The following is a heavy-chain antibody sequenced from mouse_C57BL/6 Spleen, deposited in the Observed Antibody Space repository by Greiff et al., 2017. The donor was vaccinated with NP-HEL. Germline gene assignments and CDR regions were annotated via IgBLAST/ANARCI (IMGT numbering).Heavy chain of an antibody. CDR1: GYTFTGYW. CDR3: ARSRGRAGLFAY. Sequence: VQLQQSGAELMKPGASVKLSCKATGYTFTGYWIEWVKQRPGHGLERIGEILPGSGSTNYNEKFKGKATFTADTPSNTGYLQLSTRTTEDSAIYYCARSRGRAGLFAYWGQGTLVTVAA. J-gene: IGHJ3*01. CDR2: ILPGSGST. V-gene: IGHV1-9*01. D-gene: IGHD3-1*01.